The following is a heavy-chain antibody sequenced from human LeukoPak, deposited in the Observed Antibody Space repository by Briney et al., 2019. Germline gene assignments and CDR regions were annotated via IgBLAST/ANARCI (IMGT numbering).Heavy chain of an antibody. V-gene: IGHV3-23*01. CDR3: AKSSSSSVEWFDP. D-gene: IGHD6-6*01. CDR1: GFIFSNYA. Sequence: PGGSLRLSCAASGFIFSNYAMSWVRQAPGKGLEWVSGISGSGGSTVYADSVKGRFTISRDNSKNIMYLQMNSLRAEDTAVYYCAKSSSSSVEWFDPWGQGTLVTVSS. J-gene: IGHJ5*02. CDR2: ISGSGGST.